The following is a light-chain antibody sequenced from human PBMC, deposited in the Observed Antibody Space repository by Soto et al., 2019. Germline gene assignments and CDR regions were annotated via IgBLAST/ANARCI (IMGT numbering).Light chain of an antibody. CDR3: QQRSNWPIT. Sequence: EIVLTQSPATLSLSPGERATLSCRTSQSVSSYFAWYQQKPGLAPRLLIYDASNRATGIPARFIGSGSGTDFTLTINSLEPEDFAVYYCQQRSNWPITFGQGTRLEIK. V-gene: IGKV3-11*01. J-gene: IGKJ5*01. CDR1: QSVSSY. CDR2: DAS.